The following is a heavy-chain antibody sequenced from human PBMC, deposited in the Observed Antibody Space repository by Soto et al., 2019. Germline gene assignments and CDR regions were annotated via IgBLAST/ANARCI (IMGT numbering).Heavy chain of an antibody. Sequence: ASVKVSCKFSGYNFTNNPINWVRQAPGQGLECIGGMNTTTNTTVSAECFEGRVSLTWDTSISTAYMQLNSLTIDATPVYYCAREVVETSSLWLDPWGRVTMVTFSS. CDR2: MNTTTNTT. J-gene: IGHJ5*02. CDR1: GYNFTNNP. D-gene: IGHD6-6*01. V-gene: IGHV1-8*01. CDR3: AREVVETSSLWLDP.